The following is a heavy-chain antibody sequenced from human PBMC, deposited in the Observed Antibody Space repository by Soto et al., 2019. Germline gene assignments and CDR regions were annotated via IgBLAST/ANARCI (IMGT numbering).Heavy chain of an antibody. V-gene: IGHV4-39*01. CDR2: LYYGGST. D-gene: IGHD1-26*01. CDR1: GGSINSDDSF. Sequence: SETLSLTCSVSGGSINSDDSFWGWVRQSPGKGLEWIGSLYYGGSTFYNPSLKSRVTISLDTSKNQFSLRLTSVTAADTAIYYCARQLPVGATSWFDPWGQGTLVTV. J-gene: IGHJ5*02. CDR3: ARQLPVGATSWFDP.